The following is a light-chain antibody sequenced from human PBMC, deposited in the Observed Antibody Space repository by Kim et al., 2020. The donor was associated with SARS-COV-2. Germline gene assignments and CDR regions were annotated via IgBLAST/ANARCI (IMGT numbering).Light chain of an antibody. CDR3: NSRDSNNNVL. V-gene: IGLV3-19*01. CDR1: SLRSSY. CDR2: GKN. J-gene: IGLJ2*01. Sequence: SSELTQDPAVSVALGQTVRITCQGDSLRSSYATWYQQKPGQAPILVIYGKNNRPSGIPDRFSGSSSGNTASLTITGTQAGDEADYYCNSRDSNNNVLFGGGTRLTVL.